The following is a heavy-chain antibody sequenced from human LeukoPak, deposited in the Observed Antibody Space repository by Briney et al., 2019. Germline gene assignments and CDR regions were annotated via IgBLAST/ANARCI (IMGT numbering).Heavy chain of an antibody. CDR1: GGSISSYY. J-gene: IGHJ4*02. Sequence: SETLSLTCTVSGGSISSYYLSWIRQPPGKGLEWIGYIYYSGSTNYNPSLKSRVTISVDTSKNQFSLKLSSVTAADTAVYYCARATAVAGNHYWGQGTLVTVSS. D-gene: IGHD6-19*01. CDR3: ARATAVAGNHY. V-gene: IGHV4-59*01. CDR2: IYYSGST.